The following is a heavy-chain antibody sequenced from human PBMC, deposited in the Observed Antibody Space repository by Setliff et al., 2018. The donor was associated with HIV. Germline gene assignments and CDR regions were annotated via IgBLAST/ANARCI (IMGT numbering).Heavy chain of an antibody. CDR1: GYSISGDYY. Sequence: SETLSLTCFVSGYSISGDYYWGWIRQPPGKGLEWIGSINHRGITYYNPSLKSRVTISVDTSNNQFSLYLNSVTAADTAVYYCVRVHWFDPWGQGTLVTISS. CDR3: VRVHWFDP. CDR2: INHRGIT. J-gene: IGHJ5*02. V-gene: IGHV4-38-2*01. D-gene: IGHD3-10*01.